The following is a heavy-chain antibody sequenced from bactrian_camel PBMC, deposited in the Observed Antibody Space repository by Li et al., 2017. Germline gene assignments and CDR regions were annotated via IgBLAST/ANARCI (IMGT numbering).Heavy chain of an antibody. J-gene: IGHJ6*01. CDR3: AAEFYGGSRCHTTSPDDFAA. V-gene: IGHV3S40*01. CDR1: GFTFSSYA. Sequence: VQLVESGGGLVQPGGSLRLSCAASGFTFSSYAMSWVRQAPGKGLEWVSTIKNDGSPRVYVDSVKGRFTISQGSSKTTFHLQMNSLKPEDTAMYYCAAEFYGGSRCHTTSPDDFAAWGQGTQVTVS. D-gene: IGHD6*01. CDR2: IKNDGSPR.